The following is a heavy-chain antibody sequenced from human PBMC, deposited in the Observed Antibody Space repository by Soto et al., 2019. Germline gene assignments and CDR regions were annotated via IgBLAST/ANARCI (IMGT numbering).Heavy chain of an antibody. CDR1: GDTFNSYV. CDR2: IIPIIGVT. J-gene: IGHJ4*02. D-gene: IGHD3-16*01. CDR3: ARASFGAQGAAH. Sequence: QVQLVQSGAEVKRPGSSVKVSCESSGDTFNSYVISWVRQAPGQGLEWMGGIIPIIGVTHYAQKFQGRVTISAASPTGTAYMQLTSPAFEATAIYYLARASFGAQGAAHWGQGTLVTVSS. V-gene: IGHV1-69*17.